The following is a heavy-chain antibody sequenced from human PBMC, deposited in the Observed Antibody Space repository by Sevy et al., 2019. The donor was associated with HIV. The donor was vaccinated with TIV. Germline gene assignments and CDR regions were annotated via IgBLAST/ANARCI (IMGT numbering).Heavy chain of an antibody. CDR1: GFSLSTSGVG. D-gene: IGHD3-22*01. V-gene: IGHV2-5*02. Sequence: SGPTLVKPTHTLTLTCTFSGFSLSTSGVGVGWIRQPPGKALEWLALIYWDDDKRYSPSLKSRLTITKDTSKNKVVITMTNMDPVDTATYYCAHSTYYYDSSGYYFDIWGQGTMVTVSS. J-gene: IGHJ3*02. CDR3: AHSTYYYDSSGYYFDI. CDR2: IYWDDDK.